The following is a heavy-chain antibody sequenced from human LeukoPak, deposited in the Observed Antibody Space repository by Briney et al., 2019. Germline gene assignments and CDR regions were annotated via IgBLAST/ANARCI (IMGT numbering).Heavy chain of an antibody. V-gene: IGHV1-69*04. D-gene: IGHD2-15*01. J-gene: IGHJ4*02. CDR3: ARDRPRARYFDY. Sequence: SVKVSCKASGGTFNDYSISWVRQAPGQGLEWMGRIIPILNVPSYAPNFEGRVTITADKSTNTAYMEVSSLKSEDTAVYFCARDRPRARYFDYWGQGTLVTVSS. CDR1: GGTFNDYS. CDR2: IIPILNVP.